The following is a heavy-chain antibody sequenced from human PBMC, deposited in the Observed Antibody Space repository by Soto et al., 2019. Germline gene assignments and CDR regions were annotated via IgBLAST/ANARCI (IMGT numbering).Heavy chain of an antibody. V-gene: IGHV3-48*02. CDR2: ISNSGDKT. Sequence: GGSLRLSCAASGFIFSNFGMNWVRQAPGKGLEWVSYISNSGDKTYYADSVRGRFTLSRDNAKNSLYLQMNSLRDEDTATYYCAHSVVAGLGYYFDYWGQGTLVTVSS. D-gene: IGHD6-19*01. CDR3: AHSVVAGLGYYFDY. CDR1: GFIFSNFG. J-gene: IGHJ4*02.